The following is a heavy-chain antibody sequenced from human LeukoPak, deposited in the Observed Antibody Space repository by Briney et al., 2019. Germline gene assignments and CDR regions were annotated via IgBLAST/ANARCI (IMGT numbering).Heavy chain of an antibody. CDR2: ISSSSSTI. Sequence: PGGSLRLSCAASGFTFSSYWMSWVRQAPGKGLEWVSYISSSSSTIYYADSMKGRFTISRDNAKNSLYLQMNSLRAEDTAVYYCARVADSYYDSSGYYYVSYYMDVWGKGTTVTVSS. CDR3: ARVADSYYDSSGYYYVSYYMDV. J-gene: IGHJ6*03. CDR1: GFTFSSYW. V-gene: IGHV3-48*04. D-gene: IGHD3-22*01.